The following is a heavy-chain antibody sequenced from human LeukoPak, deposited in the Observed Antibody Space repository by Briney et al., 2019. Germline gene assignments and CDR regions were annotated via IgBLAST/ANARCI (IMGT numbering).Heavy chain of an antibody. CDR1: GYSFSSYW. CDR2: IYPGDSDT. CDR3: ARLMGVTASDY. V-gene: IGHV5-51*01. J-gene: IGHJ4*02. Sequence: GESLKISSEGSGYSFSSYWIGWVRQMPGKGLEWMGIIYPGDSDTRYSPSFQGQVTISADESINTIYLQWSSLKASDTALYYCARLMGVTASDYWGQGTLVTVSS. D-gene: IGHD3-10*01.